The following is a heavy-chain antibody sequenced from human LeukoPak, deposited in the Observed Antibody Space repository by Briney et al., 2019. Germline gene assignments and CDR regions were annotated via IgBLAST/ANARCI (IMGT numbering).Heavy chain of an antibody. Sequence: SETLSLTCTVSGGSIGGYYWNWIRQPAGKRLECIGRIYGSGDANYNPSLKSRVTMSLGTSKTHFSLKLSSVTAADTAVYYCARAYSNGWPDYWGQGTLVTVSS. D-gene: IGHD6-19*01. V-gene: IGHV4-4*07. J-gene: IGHJ4*02. CDR3: ARAYSNGWPDY. CDR2: IYGSGDA. CDR1: GGSIGGYY.